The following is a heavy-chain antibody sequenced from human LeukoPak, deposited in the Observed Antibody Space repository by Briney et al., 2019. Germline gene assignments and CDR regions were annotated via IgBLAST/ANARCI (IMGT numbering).Heavy chain of an antibody. D-gene: IGHD2-15*01. CDR3: ARVGCSGGSCYLYYFDY. J-gene: IGHJ4*02. Sequence: ASVKVSCKASGYTFTGYYMHWVRQAPRQGLEWMGWINPNSGGTNYAQKFQGRVTMTRDTSISTAYMELSRLRSDDTAVYYCARVGCSGGSCYLYYFDYWGQGTLVTVSS. V-gene: IGHV1-2*02. CDR1: GYTFTGYY. CDR2: INPNSGGT.